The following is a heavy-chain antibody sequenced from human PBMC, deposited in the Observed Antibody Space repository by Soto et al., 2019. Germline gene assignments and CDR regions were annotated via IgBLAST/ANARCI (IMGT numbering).Heavy chain of an antibody. V-gene: IGHV4-59*01. J-gene: IGHJ6*02. Sequence: ETLSLTCTVSGGSISSYYWSWIRQPPGKGLEWIGYIYYSGSTNYNPSLKSRVTISVDTSKNQFSLKLSSVTAADTAAYYCARGGITMVREVSYYYGMDVWGQGTTVTVSS. D-gene: IGHD3-10*01. CDR1: GGSISSYY. CDR3: ARGGITMVREVSYYYGMDV. CDR2: IYYSGST.